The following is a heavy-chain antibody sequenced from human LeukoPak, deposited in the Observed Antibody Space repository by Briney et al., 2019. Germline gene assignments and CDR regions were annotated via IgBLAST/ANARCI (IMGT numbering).Heavy chain of an antibody. Sequence: GGSLRLSCAASGFTFSDYYTSWVRQAPGKGLEWVANLNRDGSVKNYVDSVKGRFTISRDNAKNSLYLQMSSLRAEDTAVFYCARDSGTCRGCAFDVWGHGTMVTVSS. CDR1: GFTFSDYY. J-gene: IGHJ3*01. CDR3: ARDSGTCRGCAFDV. V-gene: IGHV3-7*01. CDR2: LNRDGSVK. D-gene: IGHD6-25*01.